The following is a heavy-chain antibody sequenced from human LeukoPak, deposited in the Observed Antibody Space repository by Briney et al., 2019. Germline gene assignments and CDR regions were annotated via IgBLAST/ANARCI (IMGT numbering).Heavy chain of an antibody. CDR1: GFTFSSYG. V-gene: IGHV3-30*02. D-gene: IGHD2-8*02. J-gene: IGHJ4*02. CDR2: IRYDGSDK. Sequence: GGSLRLSCAASGFTFSSYGMHWVRQAPGKGLEWVAFIRYDGSDKYYADSVKGRFTISRDNSKNTLYLQMNSLRAEDTAVYYCAKDLFQQTGDDYWGQGTLVTVSS. CDR3: AKDLFQQTGDDY.